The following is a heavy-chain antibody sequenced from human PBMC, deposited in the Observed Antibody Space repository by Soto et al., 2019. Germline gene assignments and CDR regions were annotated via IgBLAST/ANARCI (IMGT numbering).Heavy chain of an antibody. Sequence: GGSLRLSCAASGFTFSSYWMSWVRQAPGKGLEWVANIKQDGSEKYYVDSVKGRFTISRDNAKNSLYLQMNSLRAEDTAVYYCARDSSWRDFWRSNRFAPSGQGTLVTVSS. J-gene: IGHJ5*02. CDR2: IKQDGSEK. CDR1: GFTFSSYW. V-gene: IGHV3-7*03. CDR3: ARDSSWRDFWRSNRFAP. D-gene: IGHD3-3*01.